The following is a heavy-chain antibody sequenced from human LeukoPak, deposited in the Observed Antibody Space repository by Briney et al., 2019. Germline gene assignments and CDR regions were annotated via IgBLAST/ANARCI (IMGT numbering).Heavy chain of an antibody. CDR3: ASLVVPTLYCSGGSCSDY. Sequence: SETLSLTCAVYGGSFSGYYWSWIRQPPGKGLEWIGEINHSGSTNYNPSLKSRVTISVDTSKNQSSLKLSSVTAADTAVYYCASLVVPTLYCSGGSCSDYWGQGTLVTVSS. J-gene: IGHJ4*02. D-gene: IGHD2-15*01. CDR2: INHSGST. V-gene: IGHV4-34*01. CDR1: GGSFSGYY.